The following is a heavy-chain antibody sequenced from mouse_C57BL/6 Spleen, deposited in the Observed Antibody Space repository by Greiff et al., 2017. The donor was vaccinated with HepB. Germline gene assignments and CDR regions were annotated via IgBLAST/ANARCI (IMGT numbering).Heavy chain of an antibody. CDR1: GFTFSSYA. V-gene: IGHV5-4*01. D-gene: IGHD1-1*01. Sequence: EVQLVESGGGLVKPGGSLKLSCAASGFTFSSYAMSWVRQTPEKRLEWVATISDGGSYTYYPDNVKGRFTISRDNAKNNLYLQMSHLKSEDTAMYYCARDAYYYGSSYDWFAYWGQGTLVTVSA. J-gene: IGHJ3*01. CDR3: ARDAYYYGSSYDWFAY. CDR2: ISDGGSYT.